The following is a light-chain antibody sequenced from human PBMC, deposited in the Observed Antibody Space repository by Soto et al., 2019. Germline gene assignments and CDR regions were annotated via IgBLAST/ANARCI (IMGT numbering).Light chain of an antibody. CDR2: GVS. Sequence: EIVITQSPATLSVSPGERVTLSCRASQSISSTLAWHQQRPGQAPRLPIYGVSTRATGIPARFSGSGSGTEFTLTISSLQSEDFAVYYCQKYNDWPPSWTFGQGTKVDIK. V-gene: IGKV3-15*01. CDR3: QKYNDWPPSWT. CDR1: QSISST. J-gene: IGKJ1*01.